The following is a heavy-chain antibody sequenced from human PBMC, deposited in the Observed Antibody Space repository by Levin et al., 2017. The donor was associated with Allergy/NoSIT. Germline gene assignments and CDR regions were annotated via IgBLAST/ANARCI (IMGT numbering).Heavy chain of an antibody. CDR3: AKRRGYGSDYFDS. CDR2: ISSDSNNK. D-gene: IGHD6-19*01. Sequence: GGSLRLSCAASGFTFSSHGMHWVRQAPGKGLQWVAVISSDSNNKYYGDSVKGRFTISRDNSENTLYLEMNSLTTEDTAVYYCAKRRGYGSDYFDSWGQGTLVTVSS. CDR1: GFTFSSHG. J-gene: IGHJ4*02. V-gene: IGHV3-30*18.